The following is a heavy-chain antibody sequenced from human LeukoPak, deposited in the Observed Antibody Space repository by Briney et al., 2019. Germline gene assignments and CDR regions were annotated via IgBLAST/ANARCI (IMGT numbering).Heavy chain of an antibody. V-gene: IGHV4-39*01. Sequence: SETLSLTCTVSGGSISSSSSFWGWIRQPPGKGLEWIGGVYYSGSTYYNPSLKSRVTISVDTSRNQFSLKLSSVTAADTAVYYCARHTDYYGSGSTYFDYWGQGTLVTVSS. J-gene: IGHJ4*02. D-gene: IGHD3-10*01. CDR3: ARHTDYYGSGSTYFDY. CDR1: GGSISSSSSF. CDR2: VYYSGST.